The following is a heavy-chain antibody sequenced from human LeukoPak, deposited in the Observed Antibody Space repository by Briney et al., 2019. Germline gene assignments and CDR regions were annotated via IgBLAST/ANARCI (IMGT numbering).Heavy chain of an antibody. CDR3: ARDNDYSAMGYYYGMDV. Sequence: SETLSLTCTVSGGSISSGDYYWSWIRQPPGKGLEWIGYIYYSGSTYYNPSLKSRVTISVDTSKNQFSLKLSSVTAADTAVYCCARDNDYSAMGYYYGMDVWGQGTTVTVSS. J-gene: IGHJ6*02. V-gene: IGHV4-30-4*01. CDR1: GGSISSGDYY. D-gene: IGHD4-11*01. CDR2: IYYSGST.